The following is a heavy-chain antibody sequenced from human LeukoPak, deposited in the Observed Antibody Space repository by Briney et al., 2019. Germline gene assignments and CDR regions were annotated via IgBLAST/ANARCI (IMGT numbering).Heavy chain of an antibody. J-gene: IGHJ6*02. D-gene: IGHD2-2*02. V-gene: IGHV3-7*01. CDR3: ARDNPYCSSTSCYTYYYGMDV. CDR1: GFTFSSYW. Sequence: GGSLRLSCAASGFTFSSYWMSWVRLAPGKGLEWVANIKQDGSEKYYVDSVKGRFTISRDNAKNSLYLQMNSLRAEDTAVYYCARDNPYCSSTSCYTYYYGMDVWGQGTTVTVSS. CDR2: IKQDGSEK.